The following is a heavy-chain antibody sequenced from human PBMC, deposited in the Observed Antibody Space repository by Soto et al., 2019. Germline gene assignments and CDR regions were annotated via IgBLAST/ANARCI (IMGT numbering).Heavy chain of an antibody. CDR2: ISIYNGNT. V-gene: IGHV1-18*01. Sequence: ASEKVSCKAASYTFTTSAINWVRQAPGQGLEWMGWISIYNGNTNYAQNLQGRVTMTADTSTSTAYMELRSLRSDDTAVYYCATASPEVVFVVPGPLSRCFDSCYQGLLGTVS. CDR3: ATASPEVVFVVPGPLSRCFDS. CDR1: SYTFTTSA. J-gene: IGHJ5*01. D-gene: IGHD2-2*01.